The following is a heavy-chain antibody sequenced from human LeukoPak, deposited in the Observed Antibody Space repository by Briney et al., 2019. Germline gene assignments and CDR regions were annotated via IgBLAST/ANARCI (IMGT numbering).Heavy chain of an antibody. D-gene: IGHD4-17*01. CDR3: ARSATTVTSSPYYYYGMDV. Sequence: SETLSLTCAVSGGSISSYYWSWIRQPPGKGLEWIGYISYSGSTNYNPSLKSRVNISVDTSKNQFSLKLSSVTAADTAVYYCARSATTVTSSPYYYYGMDVWGQGTTVTVSS. J-gene: IGHJ6*02. CDR2: ISYSGST. CDR1: GGSISSYY. V-gene: IGHV4-59*12.